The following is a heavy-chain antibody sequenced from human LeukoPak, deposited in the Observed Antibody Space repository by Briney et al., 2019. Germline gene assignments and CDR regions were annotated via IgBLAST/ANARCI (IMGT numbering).Heavy chain of an antibody. D-gene: IGHD3-22*01. J-gene: IGHJ4*02. V-gene: IGHV1-8*03. Sequence: ASVKVSCKASGYTFTSYDINWVRQATGQGLEWMGWMNPNSGNTGYAQKFQGRVTITRNTSISTAYMELSSLRSEDTAVYYCARGVAYYDGSGYYGLDDYWGQGTLVTVSS. CDR1: GYTFTSYD. CDR2: MNPNSGNT. CDR3: ARGVAYYDGSGYYGLDDY.